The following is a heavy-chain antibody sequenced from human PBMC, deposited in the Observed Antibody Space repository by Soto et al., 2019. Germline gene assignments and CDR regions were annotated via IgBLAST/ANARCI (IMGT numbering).Heavy chain of an antibody. J-gene: IGHJ4*02. V-gene: IGHV4-59*08. CDR3: TRLIRSRSYFDY. CDR1: GASISSYH. D-gene: IGHD2-2*01. CDR2: IYYSGNT. Sequence: SETLSLTCTVSGASISSYHWSWIRQPPGKGLECIGYIYYSGNTNYSPSLKSRVTISVDTSKNQFSLNLSSVTAADTAVYYCTRLIRSRSYFDYWGQGTLVTVSS.